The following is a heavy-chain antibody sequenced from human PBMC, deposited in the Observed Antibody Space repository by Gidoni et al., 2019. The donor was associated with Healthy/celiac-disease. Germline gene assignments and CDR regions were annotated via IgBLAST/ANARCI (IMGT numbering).Heavy chain of an antibody. D-gene: IGHD5-12*01. CDR3: AREGSEASPFDY. CDR1: GYTFTSYY. CDR2: INPSGGST. J-gene: IGHJ4*02. V-gene: IGHV1-46*01. Sequence: QVQLVQSGAEVKKPGASVKVSCKASGYTFTSYYMHWVRQAPGQGLEWMGIINPSGGSTSYGKKFQGRVTMTRDTSTSTVYMELSSLRSEDTAVDYCAREGSEASPFDYWGQGTLVTVSS.